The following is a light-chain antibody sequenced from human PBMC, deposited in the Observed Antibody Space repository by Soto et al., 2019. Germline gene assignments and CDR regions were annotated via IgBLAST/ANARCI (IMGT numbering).Light chain of an antibody. V-gene: IGKV3-11*01. CDR3: QQYKSFSLT. J-gene: IGKJ4*01. Sequence: EIVLTQSPATLSLSPGERATLSCRASQTVFNFLAWYQQKPGQAPRLLIFDASNRAAGIPARFSGSGSGTEFSLTISSLQPDDFATYYCQQYKSFSLTFGGGTKVDIK. CDR1: QTVFNF. CDR2: DAS.